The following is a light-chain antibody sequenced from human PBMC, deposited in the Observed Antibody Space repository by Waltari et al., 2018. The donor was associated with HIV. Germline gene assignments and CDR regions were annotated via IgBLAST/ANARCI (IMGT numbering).Light chain of an antibody. J-gene: IGLJ2*01. Sequence: SYEMTQPPSVSVSPGQKATITCSGDNLGHTYVCWYQQKPGQSPVLVIHQDVKRPSGIPDRFSGSNSGNTATLTVSGTQAMDEADYYCQVWDDTTVVFGGGTKLTVL. CDR3: QVWDDTTVV. V-gene: IGLV3-1*01. CDR2: QDV. CDR1: NLGHTY.